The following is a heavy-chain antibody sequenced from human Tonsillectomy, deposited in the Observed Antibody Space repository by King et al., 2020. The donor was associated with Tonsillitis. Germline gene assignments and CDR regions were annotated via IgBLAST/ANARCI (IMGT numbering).Heavy chain of an antibody. Sequence: VQLVESGGGLGQPGGSLRLSCAASGFTFSTYGMSWVRQAPGKGLEWVSAIGGSGVTTYYEDSVKGRFTVSRDNSKNTLYLKMNSLRDEDTAVYYCAKLWATSVYYWGQGTLVPVSS. CDR1: GFTFSTYG. D-gene: IGHD1-26*01. CDR2: IGGSGVTT. V-gene: IGHV3-23*04. J-gene: IGHJ4*02. CDR3: AKLWATSVYY.